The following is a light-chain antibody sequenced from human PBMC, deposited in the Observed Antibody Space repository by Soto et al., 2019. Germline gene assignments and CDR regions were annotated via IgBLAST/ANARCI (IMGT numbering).Light chain of an antibody. CDR1: QTVDSK. CDR3: QEYNSWLPT. Sequence: EIVMTQSPAALSVSPGERATLSCRASQTVDSKLAWYQHKPGQAPRLLIYGVSTRVTGIPIRFSGSRSGTEFTLTINSLHSEDLALYYCQEYNSWLPTFGQVTKV. V-gene: IGKV3-15*01. J-gene: IGKJ1*01. CDR2: GVS.